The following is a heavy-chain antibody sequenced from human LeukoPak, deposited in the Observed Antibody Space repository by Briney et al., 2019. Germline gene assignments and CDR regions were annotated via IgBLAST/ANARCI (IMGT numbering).Heavy chain of an antibody. CDR1: GFTFHDYA. Sequence: GGSLRLSCAASGFTFHDYAMNWVRQAPGKGLEWVSSINWHGGITAYADSVKGRFTISRDNPKNSLYLQMNSLRAEDTAVYYCARVGGQYDFWSGYSAHLDYWGQGTLVTVSS. J-gene: IGHJ4*02. CDR2: INWHGGIT. CDR3: ARVGGQYDFWSGYSAHLDY. V-gene: IGHV3-20*04. D-gene: IGHD3-3*01.